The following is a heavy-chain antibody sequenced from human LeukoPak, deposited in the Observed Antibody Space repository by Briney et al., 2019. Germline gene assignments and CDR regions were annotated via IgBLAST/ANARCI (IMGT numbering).Heavy chain of an antibody. CDR2: ISSSSSYI. CDR3: ARALYGSGSYYY. V-gene: IGHV3-21*01. Sequence: GESLRLSCAASGFTVSSYSMNWVRQAPGQGLELVSSISSSSSYIYCADSVKGRFTISRDNAKNSLYLQMNSLRAEDTAVYYCARALYGSGSYYYWGQGTLVTVSS. CDR1: GFTVSSYS. J-gene: IGHJ4*02. D-gene: IGHD3-10*01.